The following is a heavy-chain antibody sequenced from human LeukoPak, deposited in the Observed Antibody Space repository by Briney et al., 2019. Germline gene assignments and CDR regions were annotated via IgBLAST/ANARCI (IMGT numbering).Heavy chain of an antibody. CDR1: GFAFSRYA. J-gene: IGHJ6*02. CDR2: ISDSGGIT. CDR3: AKFSSDTNYYYGMDV. Sequence: GRSLRLSCAGAGFAFSRYAMSWVRQAPGKGLEWVSSISDSGGITYHADSVKGRFTISRDNSKNTLYLQMNSLRAEDTAVYYCAKFSSDTNYYYGMDVWGPGTTVTVSS. D-gene: IGHD6-6*01. V-gene: IGHV3-23*01.